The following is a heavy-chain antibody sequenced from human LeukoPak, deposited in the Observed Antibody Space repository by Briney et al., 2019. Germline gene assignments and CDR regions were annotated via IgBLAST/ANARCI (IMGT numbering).Heavy chain of an antibody. CDR1: GFSFSSYG. CDR3: AKDHGTAVAGFYY. D-gene: IGHD6-19*01. CDR2: ISSGSGTT. Sequence: PGASLRLSCAASGFSFSSYGMSWVRQAPGKGLEWVSGISSGSGTTYYADSVKGRFIVSRDTSKSTLYLQMNSLRGEDTAVYYCAKDHGTAVAGFYYWGQGTLVTVSS. V-gene: IGHV3-23*01. J-gene: IGHJ4*02.